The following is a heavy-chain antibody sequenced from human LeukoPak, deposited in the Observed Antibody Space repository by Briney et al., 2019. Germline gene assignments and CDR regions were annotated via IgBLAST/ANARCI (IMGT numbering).Heavy chain of an antibody. CDR3: ARDSGTGYWPYYYYGMDV. Sequence: GGSLRLSCAASGFDFNIYSMTWVRQAPGKGLEWVSSLSSNSRYIYYADSLKGRFTVSRDNAKRTLYLQLTSLRVEDTAVYYCARDSGTGYWPYYYYGMDVWGQGTTVTVSS. CDR2: LSSNSRYI. V-gene: IGHV3-21*04. CDR1: GFDFNIYS. J-gene: IGHJ6*02. D-gene: IGHD3/OR15-3a*01.